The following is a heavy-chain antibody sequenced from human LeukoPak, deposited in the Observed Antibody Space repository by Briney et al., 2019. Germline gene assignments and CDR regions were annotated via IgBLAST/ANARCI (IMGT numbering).Heavy chain of an antibody. CDR1: GFTFSSYS. D-gene: IGHD5-12*01. Sequence: GGSLRLSCAASGFTFSSYSMNWVRQAPGKGLEWVSSISSSSSYIYYADSVKGRFTISRDNAKNSLYLQMNSLRAEDTAVYYCARGLWGQDIVATIVYWGQGTLVTVSS. CDR2: ISSSSSYI. V-gene: IGHV3-21*01. CDR3: ARGLWGQDIVATIVY. J-gene: IGHJ4*02.